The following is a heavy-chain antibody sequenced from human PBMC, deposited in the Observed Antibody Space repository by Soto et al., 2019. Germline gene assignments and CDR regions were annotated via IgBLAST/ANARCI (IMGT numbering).Heavy chain of an antibody. J-gene: IGHJ4*02. Sequence: QITLNESGPTVVRPTEPLTLTCRFSGFSLTTSGVGVGWIRQSPGKAPEWLALIHWNDDKRYSASLKSRLTSTNDTSKNPVVMTVSDLDPTDTATYYCAHRVLRTVFGLVTTTAIYFDFWGQGTPVAVSS. CDR1: GFSLTTSGVG. CDR3: AHRVLRTVFGLVTTTAIYFDF. D-gene: IGHD3-3*01. V-gene: IGHV2-5*01. CDR2: IHWNDDK.